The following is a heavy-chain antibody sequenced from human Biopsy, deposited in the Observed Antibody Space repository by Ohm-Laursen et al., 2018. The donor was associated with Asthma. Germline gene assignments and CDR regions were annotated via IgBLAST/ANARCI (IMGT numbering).Heavy chain of an antibody. CDR1: GFPFRGFG. CDR3: AKESGTVGWHADYLEE. J-gene: IGHJ4*02. D-gene: IGHD6-19*01. V-gene: IGHV3-23*01. CDR2: ISGGGPST. Sequence: SLRLSCAVSGFPFRGFGMTWVRQAPGRGLEWVATISGGGPSTFYAASVKGRFTISSDTLKNTVFLHLSSLRAEDTAVYYCAKESGTVGWHADYLEEWGRGTLVTVSS.